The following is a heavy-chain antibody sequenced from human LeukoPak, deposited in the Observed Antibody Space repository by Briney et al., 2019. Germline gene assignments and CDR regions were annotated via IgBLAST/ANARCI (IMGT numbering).Heavy chain of an antibody. J-gene: IGHJ4*02. CDR2: IYTSGST. Sequence: SETLSLTCTVSGGSISSGSYYWSWTRQPAGKGLEWIGRIYTSGSTNYNPSLKSRVTISVDTSKNQFSLKLSSVTAADTAVYYCARDYPGGFGELSGFDYWGQGTLVTVSS. CDR3: ARDYPGGFGELSGFDY. CDR1: GGSISSGSYY. V-gene: IGHV4-61*02. D-gene: IGHD3-10*01.